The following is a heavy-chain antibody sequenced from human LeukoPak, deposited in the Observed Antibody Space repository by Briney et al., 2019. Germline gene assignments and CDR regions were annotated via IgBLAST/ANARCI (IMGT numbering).Heavy chain of an antibody. CDR1: DYTFTNYG. D-gene: IGHD1-26*01. CDR3: ARGVGTTSTDIFDI. V-gene: IGHV1-18*01. Sequence: ASVTVSFKASDYTFTNYGISWVRQAPGQGLEWVGWINTYSGNTHYAQKLQGRVTMTTDTSTSTAYMEVRSLRSDDTAVYYCARGVGTTSTDIFDIWGQGTVVTVSS. J-gene: IGHJ3*02. CDR2: INTYSGNT.